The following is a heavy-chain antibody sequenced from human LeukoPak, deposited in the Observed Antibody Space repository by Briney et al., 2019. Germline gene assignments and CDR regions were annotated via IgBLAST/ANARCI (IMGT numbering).Heavy chain of an antibody. V-gene: IGHV3-48*03. Sequence: PGGSLRLSCAASGFTFSSYEMNWVRQAPGKGLEWVSYISSSGSTIYYADSVKGRFTIFRDNAKNSLYLQMNSLRAEDTAVYYCARLDYYYYYMDVWGKGTTVTVSS. CDR3: ARLDYYYYYMDV. D-gene: IGHD6-6*01. CDR1: GFTFSSYE. CDR2: ISSSGSTI. J-gene: IGHJ6*03.